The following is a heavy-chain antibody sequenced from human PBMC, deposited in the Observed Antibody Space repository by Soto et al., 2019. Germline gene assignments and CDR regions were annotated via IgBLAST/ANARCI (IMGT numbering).Heavy chain of an antibody. V-gene: IGHV4-31*03. CDR1: GGSISIGGYY. J-gene: IGHJ4*02. D-gene: IGHD3-10*01. CDR2: IYYSGST. Sequence: TLSLTCTVSGGSISIGGYYWSWIRQHPGKGLEWIGYIYYSGSTYYNPSLKSRVTISVDTSKNQFSLKLSSVTAADTAVYYCARSRWFGEFPFDYWGQGTLVTVSS. CDR3: ARSRWFGEFPFDY.